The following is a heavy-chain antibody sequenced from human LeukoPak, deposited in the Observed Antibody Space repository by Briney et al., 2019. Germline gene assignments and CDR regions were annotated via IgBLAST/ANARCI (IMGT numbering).Heavy chain of an antibody. V-gene: IGHV4-59*12. CDR2: LYYSGNT. CDR3: ARGNEDYGDYDGDRYNWFDP. Sequence: SETLSLTCTVSGDSISTFYWSWIRQPPGKGLEWIGYLYYSGNTNLNPSLKSRVTISVATSRSQFSLTLNSVTAADTAVYYCARGNEDYGDYDGDRYNWFDPWGQGTLVTVSS. D-gene: IGHD4-17*01. J-gene: IGHJ5*02. CDR1: GDSISTFY.